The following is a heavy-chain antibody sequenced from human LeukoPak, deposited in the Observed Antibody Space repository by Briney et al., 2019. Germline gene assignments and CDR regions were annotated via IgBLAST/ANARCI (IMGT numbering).Heavy chain of an antibody. CDR1: GGSISSGSYY. V-gene: IGHV4-61*02. Sequence: PSETLSLTCTVSGGSISSGSYYWSWIRQPAGKGLEWIGRIYTSGSTNYNPSLKSRITISVDTSKNQFSLKLSSVTAADTAVYYCARVKDYYYMDVWGKGTTVTISS. CDR2: IYTSGST. J-gene: IGHJ6*03. CDR3: ARVKDYYYMDV.